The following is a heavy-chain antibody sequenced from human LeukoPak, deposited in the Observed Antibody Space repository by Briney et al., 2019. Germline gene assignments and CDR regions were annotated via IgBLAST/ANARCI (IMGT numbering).Heavy chain of an antibody. V-gene: IGHV3-7*01. D-gene: IGHD6-13*01. CDR1: GFNFRAYW. CDR2: IKQDGSEK. Sequence: PGGSLRLSCTTSGFNFRAYWMSWVRQAPGKGLEWVANIKQDGSEKYYVDSVKGRFTISRDNAKNSLYLQMNSLRAEDTAVYYCARDVGPSSRWYGYFQHWGQGTLVTVSS. J-gene: IGHJ1*01. CDR3: ARDVGPSSRWYGYFQH.